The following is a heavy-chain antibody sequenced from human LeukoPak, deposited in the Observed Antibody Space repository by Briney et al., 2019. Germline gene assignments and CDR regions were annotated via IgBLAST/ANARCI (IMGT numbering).Heavy chain of an antibody. D-gene: IGHD2-15*01. J-gene: IGHJ6*03. Sequence: GGSLRLSCAASGFTFSSYEMNWVRQAPGKGLEWVSSISSTGGTTYYADSVKGRFTIYRDNSKNTLYLQMNSLIAEDTAIYYWAKNGDGGEYCTGGTCSLYFYYYMAVWGKGTRVT. CDR2: ISSTGGTT. CDR1: GFTFSSYE. CDR3: AKNGDGGEYCTGGTCSLYFYYYMAV. V-gene: IGHV3-23*01.